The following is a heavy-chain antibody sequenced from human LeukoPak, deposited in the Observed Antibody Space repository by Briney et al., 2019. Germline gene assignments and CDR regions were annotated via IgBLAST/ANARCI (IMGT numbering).Heavy chain of an antibody. CDR2: ISAYNGNT. V-gene: IGHV1-18*01. CDR3: ARDPNSGGRSGWYYGMDV. D-gene: IGHD6-19*01. Sequence: ASVKVSCKASGYTFTSYGISWVRQAPGQGLEWMGWISAYNGNTNYAQKLQGRVTMTTDTSTSTAYMELRSLRSDDTAVYYCARDPNSGGRSGWYYGMDVWGQGTTVTVSS. J-gene: IGHJ6*02. CDR1: GYTFTSYG.